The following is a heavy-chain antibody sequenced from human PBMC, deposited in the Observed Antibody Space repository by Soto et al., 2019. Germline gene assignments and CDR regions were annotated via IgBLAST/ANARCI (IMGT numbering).Heavy chain of an antibody. D-gene: IGHD6-13*01. CDR1: GFTFSSYG. Sequence: VQLVESGGGVVQPGRSLRLSCAASGFTFSSYGMHWVRQAPGKGLEWVAVIWYDGSNKYYADSVKGRFTISRDNSKNTLYLQKNSLRAEDTAVYYCARDVVSYSSSWYYYYYYGMDVWGQGTTVTVSS. V-gene: IGHV3-33*01. CDR3: ARDVVSYSSSWYYYYYYGMDV. J-gene: IGHJ6*02. CDR2: IWYDGSNK.